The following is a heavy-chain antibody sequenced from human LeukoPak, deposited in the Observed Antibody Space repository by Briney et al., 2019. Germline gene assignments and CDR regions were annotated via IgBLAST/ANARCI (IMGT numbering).Heavy chain of an antibody. CDR1: GFTFSSYW. CDR3: ARDPGTTIFGVVIMLECYMGV. V-gene: IGHV3-74*01. J-gene: IGHJ6*03. Sequence: GGSLRLSCAASGFTFSSYWMHWVRQAPGQRLVLVSRINSDGSSTSYASSVKGRFTISRDNANTTLYLQMNSLRAEDTAVYYCARDPGTTIFGVVIMLECYMGVWGKGTTVTVSS. CDR2: INSDGSST. D-gene: IGHD3-3*01.